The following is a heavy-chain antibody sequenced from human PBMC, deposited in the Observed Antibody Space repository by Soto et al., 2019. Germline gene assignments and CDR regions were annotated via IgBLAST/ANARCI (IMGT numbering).Heavy chain of an antibody. Sequence: SETLSLTCAVYGGSFSGYYWSWIRQPPGKGLEWIGSIFYSGTTYYNPSLKSRVTISVDTSKNQFSLKLSSVTATDTAVYYCAARAVAGWMSCFDPWGQGTLVTVSS. CDR3: AARAVAGWMSCFDP. V-gene: IGHV4-34*12. D-gene: IGHD6-19*01. J-gene: IGHJ5*02. CDR1: GGSFSGYY. CDR2: IFYSGTT.